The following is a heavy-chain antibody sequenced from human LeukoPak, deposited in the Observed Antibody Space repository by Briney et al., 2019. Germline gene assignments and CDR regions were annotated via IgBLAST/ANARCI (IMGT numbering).Heavy chain of an antibody. J-gene: IGHJ3*02. CDR1: GFTFTSSA. Sequence: GTSVKVSRRASGFTFTSSAMQWVRQARGQRLEWIGWIVVGSGNTNYAQKFQERVTITRDMSTSTAYMELSSLRSEDTAVYYCAAVVSDDSSGYYYALDAFDIWGQGTMVTVSS. CDR2: IVVGSGNT. D-gene: IGHD3-22*01. V-gene: IGHV1-58*02. CDR3: AAVVSDDSSGYYYALDAFDI.